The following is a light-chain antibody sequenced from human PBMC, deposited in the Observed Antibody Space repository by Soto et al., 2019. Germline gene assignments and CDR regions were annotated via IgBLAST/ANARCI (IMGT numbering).Light chain of an antibody. V-gene: IGKV1-33*01. CDR1: QDISKY. Sequence: DIQMTQSPSSLPASVGDRVTITCQASQDISKYLYWYQLKPGAAPRLLIFDASNLATGVPSRFSGGGAGTDFTLTISSLKPEDVATYFCHRYDDLPYTFGQGTKLEIK. J-gene: IGKJ2*01. CDR3: HRYDDLPYT. CDR2: DAS.